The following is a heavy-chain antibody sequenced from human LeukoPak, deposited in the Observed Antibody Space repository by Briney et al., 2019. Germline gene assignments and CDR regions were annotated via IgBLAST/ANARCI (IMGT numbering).Heavy chain of an antibody. J-gene: IGHJ4*02. CDR2: IYYSGSV. D-gene: IGHD3-10*01. Sequence: PSETLSLTCTVSGGSISNVNYYWGWIRQPPGKGLTWIGCIYYSGSVYYNPSLKSRVTISVDKSKNQFSLKLSSVTAADTAVYYCARLAGYGSGSRRSTRTPMHFDYWGQGTLVTVSS. CDR1: GGSISNVNYY. CDR3: ARLAGYGSGSRRSTRTPMHFDY. V-gene: IGHV4-39*07.